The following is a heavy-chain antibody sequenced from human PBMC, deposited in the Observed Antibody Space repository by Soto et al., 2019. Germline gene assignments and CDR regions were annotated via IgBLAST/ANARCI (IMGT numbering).Heavy chain of an antibody. CDR1: GGSINNYY. CDR2: IYDSGRI. D-gene: IGHD3-16*01. CDR3: ARQMGVGGGMDV. J-gene: IGHJ6*02. Sequence: QLRESGPGLVKPSETLSLTCNVSGGSINNYYWSWVRQPPGRGLEWIGYIYDSGRINYNPSLKSRITMSVDSSKNQFPLKVKSVIAADTAVYYCARQMGVGGGMDVWGHGTTVTVSS. V-gene: IGHV4-59*01.